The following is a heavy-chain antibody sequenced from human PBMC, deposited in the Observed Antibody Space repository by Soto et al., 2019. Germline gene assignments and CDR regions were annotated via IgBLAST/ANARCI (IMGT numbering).Heavy chain of an antibody. CDR2: IHHSGST. CDR3: ARGKRGSSWYRGEEKYYYYGMDV. Sequence: SETMSLTCTAYGESFNGYYWSWIRQPPGKGLEWIGEIHHSGSTNYNPSLKSRVTFSIDTSKRQFSLKVRSVTAADTAVYYCARGKRGSSWYRGEEKYYYYGMDVWGQGTPVTVSS. J-gene: IGHJ6*02. CDR1: GESFNGYY. V-gene: IGHV4-34*01. D-gene: IGHD6-13*01.